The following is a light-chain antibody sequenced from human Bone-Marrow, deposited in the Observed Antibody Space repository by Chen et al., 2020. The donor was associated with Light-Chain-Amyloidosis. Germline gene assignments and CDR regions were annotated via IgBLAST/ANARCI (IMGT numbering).Light chain of an antibody. Sequence: DIVMTQSPDSLAVSLGERATINCKSSQSVFHSSNNKNYLAWYQQKPGQPPRVLSYWASTLESVVPDRFSGIGSVTDFTLTSSSLQAEDVAVYYCQQYYSSPWTFGQVTKVEIK. V-gene: IGKV4-1*01. J-gene: IGKJ1*01. CDR3: QQYYSSPWT. CDR1: QSVFHSSNNKNY. CDR2: WAS.